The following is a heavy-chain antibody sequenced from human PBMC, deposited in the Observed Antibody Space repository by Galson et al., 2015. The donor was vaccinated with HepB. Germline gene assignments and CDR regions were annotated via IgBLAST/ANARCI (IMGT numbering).Heavy chain of an antibody. Sequence: KGLEWIGYIYYIGTTNYNPSLKSRVTISVDTPKNQFSVKLSSVTAADAAVYYCARVGHYDTIAYYFDYWGQGTLVTVSS. V-gene: IGHV4-59*01. CDR3: ARVGHYDTIAYYFDY. CDR2: IYYIGTT. D-gene: IGHD3-22*01. J-gene: IGHJ4*02.